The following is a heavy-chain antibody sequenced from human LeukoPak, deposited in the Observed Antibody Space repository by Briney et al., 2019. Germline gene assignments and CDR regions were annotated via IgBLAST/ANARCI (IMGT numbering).Heavy chain of an antibody. CDR3: ARHVFWSGYYTFLWFDP. CDR1: GGSISSYY. D-gene: IGHD3-3*01. J-gene: IGHJ5*02. CDR2: IYTSGST. V-gene: IGHV4-4*07. Sequence: KPSETLSLTCTVSGGSISSYYWSWIRQPAGKGLEWIGRIYTSGSTNYNPSLKSRVTMSVDMSKNQFSLKLSSVTAADTAVYYCARHVFWSGYYTFLWFDPWGQGTLVTVSS.